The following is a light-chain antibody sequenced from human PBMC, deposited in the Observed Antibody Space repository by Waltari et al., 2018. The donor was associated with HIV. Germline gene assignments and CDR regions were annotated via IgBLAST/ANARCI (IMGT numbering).Light chain of an antibody. V-gene: IGLV3-25*03. CDR1: ALPKQY. CDR3: QSADSSGTSVV. CDR2: KAS. Sequence: SYEVTQPPSVSVSPGQTARITCSGDALPKQYAHWYQQKPGQAPVVVIYKASERPSGIPGRFSGSSSGTTVTLTISGVQAEDEADYYCQSADSSGTSVVFGGGTKLTVL. J-gene: IGLJ2*01.